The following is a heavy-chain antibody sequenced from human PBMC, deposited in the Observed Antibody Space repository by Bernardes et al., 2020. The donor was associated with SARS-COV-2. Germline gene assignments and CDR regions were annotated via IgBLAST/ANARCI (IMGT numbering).Heavy chain of an antibody. J-gene: IGHJ4*02. CDR1: GYTFSNAW. CDR2: IKSKAEGGTA. CDR3: TTVTV. V-gene: IGHV3-15*07. Sequence: GVLRLSCAASGYTFSNAWMNWVRQAPGKGLEWVGVIKSKAEGGTAHYAAPVKGRFTISRDDSKSTLYLQMNSLKTEDTAVYYCTTVTVWGQGTLVTVSS.